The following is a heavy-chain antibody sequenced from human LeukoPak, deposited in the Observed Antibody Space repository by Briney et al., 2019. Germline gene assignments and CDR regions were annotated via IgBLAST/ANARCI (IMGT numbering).Heavy chain of an antibody. V-gene: IGHV3-23*01. CDR3: AKAYVSGSYSYYFDS. J-gene: IGHJ4*02. D-gene: IGHD1-26*01. CDR1: GFTFSSYA. Sequence: GGSLRLSCAASGFTFSSYAMNWVRQAPGKGLEWVSAISGSGGSTYYADSVKGRFTISRDNSKNTLFLQMNSLRAEDTAVYYCAKAYVSGSYSYYFDSWGRGTLVTVSS. CDR2: ISGSGGST.